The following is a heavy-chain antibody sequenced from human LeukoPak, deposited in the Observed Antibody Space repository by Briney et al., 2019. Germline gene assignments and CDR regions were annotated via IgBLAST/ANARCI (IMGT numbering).Heavy chain of an antibody. D-gene: IGHD3-10*01. CDR1: GGSISSGGYY. V-gene: IGHV4-31*03. CDR2: IYYSGST. CDR3: ARALWFGELSTNNWFDP. Sequence: SRTLCLTCTVSGGSISSGGYYWSWIRQHPGKGMEWIGYIYYSGSTYYNPSLKSRVTISVDTSKNQFSLKLSSVTAADTAVYYCARALWFGELSTNNWFDPWGQGTLVTVSS. J-gene: IGHJ5*02.